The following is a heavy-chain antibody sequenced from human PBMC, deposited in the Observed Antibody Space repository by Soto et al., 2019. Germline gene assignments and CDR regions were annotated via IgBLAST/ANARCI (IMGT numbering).Heavy chain of an antibody. CDR1: GFSLSTSGMC. CDR3: ARTPKYYDILTGYYPPLYFDY. Sequence: SGPTLVNPTQTLTLTCTFSGFSLSTSGMCVSWIRQPPGKALEWLARIDWDDDKYYSTSLKTRLTISKDTSKNQVVLTMTNMDPVDTATYYCARTPKYYDILTGYYPPLYFDYWGQGTLVTVSS. CDR2: IDWDDDK. J-gene: IGHJ4*02. V-gene: IGHV2-70*11. D-gene: IGHD3-9*01.